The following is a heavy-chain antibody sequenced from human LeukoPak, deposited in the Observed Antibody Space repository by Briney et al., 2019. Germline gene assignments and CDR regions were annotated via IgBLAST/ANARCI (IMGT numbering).Heavy chain of an antibody. CDR1: GFTFDDYA. D-gene: IGHD2-2*01. Sequence: PGGSLRLSCAAYGFTFDDYAMHWVRQAPGQGLEWFSGISWSSGSIGYAVSVKGRFTISRDNAKNSLYLQMNSLRAEDTALYYCAREVVPAARANWFDPWGQGTLVTVSS. J-gene: IGHJ5*02. CDR3: AREVVPAARANWFDP. V-gene: IGHV3-9*01. CDR2: ISWSSGSI.